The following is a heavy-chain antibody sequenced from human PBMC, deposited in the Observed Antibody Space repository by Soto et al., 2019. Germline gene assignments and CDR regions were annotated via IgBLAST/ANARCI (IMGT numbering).Heavy chain of an antibody. CDR1: GGTFSSYA. J-gene: IGHJ3*02. CDR3: ARGGRVIAVAGTSVRAFDI. D-gene: IGHD6-19*01. CDR2: IIPIFGTA. Sequence: SVKVSCKASGGTFSSYAISWVRQAPGQGLEWMGGIIPIFGTANYAQKFQGRVTITADESTSTAYMELSSLRSEDTAVYYCARGGRVIAVAGTSVRAFDIWGQGTMVTVSS. V-gene: IGHV1-69*13.